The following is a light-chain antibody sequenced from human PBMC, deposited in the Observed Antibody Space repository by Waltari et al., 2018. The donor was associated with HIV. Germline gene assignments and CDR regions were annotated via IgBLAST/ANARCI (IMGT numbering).Light chain of an antibody. V-gene: IGLV2-11*01. Sequence: QSALPQPRSVSGSPGQSVTISCTGTSTDVGCYDYVSWYQQHPGKAPKLLIYDVSKRPSGVPDRFSGSKSGNTASLTIAGLQADDEADYYCCSYAGSYTFVFGGGTKLTVL. J-gene: IGLJ2*01. CDR1: STDVGCYDY. CDR2: DVS. CDR3: CSYAGSYTFV.